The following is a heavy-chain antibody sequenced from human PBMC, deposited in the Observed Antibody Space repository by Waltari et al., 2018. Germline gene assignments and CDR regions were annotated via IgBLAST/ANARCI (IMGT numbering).Heavy chain of an antibody. V-gene: IGHV3-9*01. D-gene: IGHD2-15*01. CDR1: GFTFDDYA. CDR2: MSWNSGSI. Sequence: EVQLVESGGGLVQPGRSLRLSCAASGFTFDDYAMHWVRQAPGKGLEWVSGMSWNSGSIGYADSVKGRFTISRDNAKNSLYLQMNSLRAEDTALYYCAKDTLPLLGYCMGYWGQGTLVTVSS. CDR3: AKDTLPLLGYCMGY. J-gene: IGHJ4*02.